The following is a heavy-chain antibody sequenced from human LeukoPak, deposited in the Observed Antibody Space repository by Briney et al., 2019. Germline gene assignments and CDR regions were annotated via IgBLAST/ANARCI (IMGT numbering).Heavy chain of an antibody. V-gene: IGHV4-4*07. Sequence: SETLSLTCAVYGGSFSGYYWSWIRQPAGKGLEWIGRIYTSGSTNYNPSLKSRVTMSVDTSKNQFSLKLSSVTAADTAVYYCARDTYYYDSSGYSPLAYWGQGTLVTVSS. D-gene: IGHD3-22*01. CDR1: GGSFSGYY. CDR2: IYTSGST. CDR3: ARDTYYYDSSGYSPLAY. J-gene: IGHJ4*02.